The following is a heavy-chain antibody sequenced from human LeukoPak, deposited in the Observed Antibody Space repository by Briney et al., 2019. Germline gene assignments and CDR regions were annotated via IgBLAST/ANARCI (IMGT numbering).Heavy chain of an antibody. D-gene: IGHD1-26*01. V-gene: IGHV4-59*01. CDR2: IYYSGST. J-gene: IGHJ4*02. CDR1: GGSISSYF. Sequence: PSETLSLTCIVSGGSISSYFSSWIRQPPGKGLECIGYIYYSGSTNYNPSLKSRVTISVDTSRNQFSLRLSSVTSADTAVYYCARHPSGSYSYYFDYWGQGTLVTVSS. CDR3: ARHPSGSYSYYFDY.